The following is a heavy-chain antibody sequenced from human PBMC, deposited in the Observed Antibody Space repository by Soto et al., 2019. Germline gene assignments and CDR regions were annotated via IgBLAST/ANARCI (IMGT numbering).Heavy chain of an antibody. Sequence: LRLSCAASGFTFSSYSMNWVRQAPGKGLEWVSSISSSSSYIYYADSVKGRFTISRDNAKNSLYLQMNSLRAEDTAVYYCSRDPEYYYDSSGYTIGAFDIWGQGTMVTVSS. D-gene: IGHD3-22*01. CDR2: ISSSSSYI. V-gene: IGHV3-21*01. J-gene: IGHJ3*02. CDR1: GFTFSSYS. CDR3: SRDPEYYYDSSGYTIGAFDI.